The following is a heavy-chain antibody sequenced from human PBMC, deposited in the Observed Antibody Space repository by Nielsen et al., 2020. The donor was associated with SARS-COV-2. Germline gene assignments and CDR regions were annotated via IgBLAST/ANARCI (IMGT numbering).Heavy chain of an antibody. CDR3: ARVRYCSSTSCYDDVPYYYYMDV. CDR2: IIPIFGTA. D-gene: IGHD2-2*01. J-gene: IGHJ6*03. Sequence: WVRQAPGQGLGWMGGIIPIFGTANYAQKFQGRVTITADESTSTAYMELSSLRSEDTAVYYCARVRYCSSTSCYDDVPYYYYMDVWGKGTTVTVSS. V-gene: IGHV1-69*01.